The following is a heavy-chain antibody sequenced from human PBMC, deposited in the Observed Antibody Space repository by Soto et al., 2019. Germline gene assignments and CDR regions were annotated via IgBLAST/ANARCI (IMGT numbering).Heavy chain of an antibody. J-gene: IGHJ6*02. CDR3: AGPTGERGAAGDYYGMDV. CDR1: GYSFTSYW. Sequence: PGESLKISCRGSGYSFTSYWIGWVRQMPGKGLEWMGIIYPGDSDTRYSPSFQGQVTISADKSISTAYLQWSSLKASDTAMYYCAGPTGERGAAGDYYGMDVWGQGTTVTVPS. D-gene: IGHD6-13*01. CDR2: IYPGDSDT. V-gene: IGHV5-51*01.